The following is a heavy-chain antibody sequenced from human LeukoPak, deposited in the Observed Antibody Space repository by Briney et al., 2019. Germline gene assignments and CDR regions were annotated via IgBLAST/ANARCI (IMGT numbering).Heavy chain of an antibody. CDR3: AKDRRVTGTTSIFDY. CDR2: INWNGGST. V-gene: IGHV3-20*04. Sequence: RTGGSLRLSCAASGFTFDYYGLSWVRQAPGKGLEWVSGINWNGGSTDYADSVKGRFTISRDNAKSSLYLQMNSLRAEDTAVYYCAKDRRVTGTTSIFDYWGQGTLVTVSS. J-gene: IGHJ4*02. CDR1: GFTFDYYG. D-gene: IGHD1-20*01.